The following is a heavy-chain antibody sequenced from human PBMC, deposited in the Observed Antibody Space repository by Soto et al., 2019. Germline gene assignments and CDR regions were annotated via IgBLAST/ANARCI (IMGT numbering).Heavy chain of an antibody. D-gene: IGHD3-16*02. CDR2: INPSGGST. Sequence: ASVKVSCKASGYTFTSYYMHWVRQAPGQGLEWMGIINPSGGSTSYAQKFQGRVTMTRDTSTSTVYMELSSLRSEDTAVYYCARVIEYDYIWGSYRYFDYGGQGTLVTVSS. CDR1: GYTFTSYY. CDR3: ARVIEYDYIWGSYRYFDY. J-gene: IGHJ4*02. V-gene: IGHV1-46*03.